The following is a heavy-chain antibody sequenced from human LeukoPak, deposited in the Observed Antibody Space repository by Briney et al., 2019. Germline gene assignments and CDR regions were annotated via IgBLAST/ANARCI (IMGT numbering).Heavy chain of an antibody. CDR2: IKPDGSET. V-gene: IGHV3-7*01. CDR1: GLTFRTHW. J-gene: IGHJ4*02. CDR3: LAGGGY. Sequence: GGSLRLSCAASGLTFRTHWMNWVRQAPGKGLEWVANIKPDGSETYYVDSVNGRFTVTRDNAQSSLHLQMDSLRGEDTAVYYCLAGGGYWGQGTLVTVSS. D-gene: IGHD3-10*01.